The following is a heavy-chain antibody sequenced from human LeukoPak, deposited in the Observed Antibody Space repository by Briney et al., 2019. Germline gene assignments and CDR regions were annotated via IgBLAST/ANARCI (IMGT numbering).Heavy chain of an antibody. D-gene: IGHD3-22*01. J-gene: IGHJ5*02. CDR3: ARRFYYDSSGYYNWFDP. CDR2: IYSGGST. Sequence: GGSLRLSCAASGFTVSSNYMSWVRQAPGKGLEWVPVIYSGGSTYYADSVKGRSTISRDNSKNTLYLQMNSLRAEDTAVYYCARRFYYDSSGYYNWFDPWGQGTLVTVSS. V-gene: IGHV3-53*01. CDR1: GFTVSSNY.